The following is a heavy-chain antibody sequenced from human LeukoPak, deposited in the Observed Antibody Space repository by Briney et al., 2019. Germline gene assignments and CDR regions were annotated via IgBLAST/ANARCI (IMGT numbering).Heavy chain of an antibody. V-gene: IGHV4-59*08. CDR3: ARSIPYSSSWYTDY. CDR1: GGSISSYY. Sequence: SETLSLTCTVSGGSISSYYWSWIRQPPGKGLEWIGYIYYSGSTNYNPSLKSRVTISVDTSKNQFSLKLSSVTAADTAVYYCARSIPYSSSWYTDYWGQGTLVTVSS. D-gene: IGHD6-13*01. J-gene: IGHJ4*02. CDR2: IYYSGST.